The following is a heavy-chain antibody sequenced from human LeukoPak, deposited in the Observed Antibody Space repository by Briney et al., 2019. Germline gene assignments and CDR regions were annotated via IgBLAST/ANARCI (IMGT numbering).Heavy chain of an antibody. CDR3: ARVRWLVGPLDY. V-gene: IGHV4-34*01. CDR1: GGSFSGYY. Sequence: SETLSLTCAVYGGSFSGYYWSWIRQPPGKGLEWIGEVNHSGSTNYNPSLKSRVTISVDTSKNQFSLKLSSVTAADTAVYYCARVRWLVGPLDYWGQGTLVTVSS. J-gene: IGHJ4*02. CDR2: VNHSGST. D-gene: IGHD6-19*01.